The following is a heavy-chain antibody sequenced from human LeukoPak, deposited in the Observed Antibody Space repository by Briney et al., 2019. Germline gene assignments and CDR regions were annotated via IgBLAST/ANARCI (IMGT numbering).Heavy chain of an antibody. D-gene: IGHD4-23*01. CDR2: ISGSGGST. J-gene: IGHJ3*02. V-gene: IGHV3-23*01. Sequence: GGSLRLSCAASGFTFSSYAMSWVRQAPGKGLEWVSAISGSGGSTYYADSVKGRFTTSGDNSKNTLYLQMNSMRAEDTAVYYCAKSNPITTVVTPEPDDVFDIWGQGTMVTVSS. CDR1: GFTFSSYA. CDR3: AKSNPITTVVTPEPDDVFDI.